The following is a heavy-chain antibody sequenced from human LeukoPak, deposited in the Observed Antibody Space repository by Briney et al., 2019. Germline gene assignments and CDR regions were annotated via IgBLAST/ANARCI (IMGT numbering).Heavy chain of an antibody. J-gene: IGHJ5*02. CDR3: ARGKQQLVGWFDP. CDR1: RFTFSSYS. V-gene: IGHV3-21*01. Sequence: GGSLRLSCAASRFTFSSYSMNWVRQAPGKGLEWVSSISSSSSYIYYADSVKGRFTISRDNAKSSLYLQMNSLRAEDTAVYYCARGKQQLVGWFDPWGQGTLVTVSS. D-gene: IGHD6-13*01. CDR2: ISSSSSYI.